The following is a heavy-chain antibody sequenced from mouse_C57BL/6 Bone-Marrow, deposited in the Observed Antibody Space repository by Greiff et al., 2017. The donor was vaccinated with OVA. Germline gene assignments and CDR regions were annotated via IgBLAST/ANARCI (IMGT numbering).Heavy chain of an antibody. CDR2: ISYSGST. J-gene: IGHJ2*01. V-gene: IGHV3-1*01. Sequence: EVKLQESGPGMAKPSQSLSLTCTVAGYSITSGYDWHWIRHFPGNKLEWMGYISYSGSTNYNPSLKSRISITHDTSKNHFFLKLNSVTTEDTATYYCARARGLGPFDYWGQGTTLTVSS. D-gene: IGHD4-1*01. CDR1: GYSITSGYD. CDR3: ARARGLGPFDY.